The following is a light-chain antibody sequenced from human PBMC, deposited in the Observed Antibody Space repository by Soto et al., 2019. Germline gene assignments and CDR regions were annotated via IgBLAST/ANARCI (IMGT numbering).Light chain of an antibody. Sequence: EIVLTQSPDTLSLSPWERATLSCRASQSVSSSYLAWYQQKPGQAPRLLIYGASSRATGIPDRFSGSGSGTDFTLTISRLEPEDFAVYYCQQYGRTFGQGTKVDIK. J-gene: IGKJ1*01. CDR1: QSVSSSY. CDR2: GAS. CDR3: QQYGRT. V-gene: IGKV3-20*01.